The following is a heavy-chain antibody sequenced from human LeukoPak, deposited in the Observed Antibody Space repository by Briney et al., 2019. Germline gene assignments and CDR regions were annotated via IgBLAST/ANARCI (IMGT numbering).Heavy chain of an antibody. CDR2: INPSGGTT. CDR3: AKMVRRYSSSWYWFDP. CDR1: GYTFTSYY. D-gene: IGHD6-13*01. Sequence: ASVKVSCKASGYTFTSYYMHWVRQAPGQGLEWMGIINPSGGTTYYAQEFQGRLTVTREMSTSTVYMELSSLRSEDTAVYYCAKMVRRYSSSWYWFDPWGQGTLVTVSS. V-gene: IGHV1-46*01. J-gene: IGHJ5*02.